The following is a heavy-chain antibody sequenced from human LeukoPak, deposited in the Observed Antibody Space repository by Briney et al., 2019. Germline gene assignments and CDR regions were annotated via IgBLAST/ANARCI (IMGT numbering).Heavy chain of an antibody. CDR3: ARVPTVTFFDY. V-gene: IGHV4-39*01. D-gene: IGHD4-17*01. Sequence: PSETLSLTCTVSGGSISSSSYYWGWIRQPPGKGLEWIGSIYYSRSTYYNPSLKSRVTISVDTSKNQFSLKLSSVTAADTAVYYCARVPTVTFFDYWGQGTLVTVSS. CDR1: GGSISSSSYY. CDR2: IYYSRST. J-gene: IGHJ4*02.